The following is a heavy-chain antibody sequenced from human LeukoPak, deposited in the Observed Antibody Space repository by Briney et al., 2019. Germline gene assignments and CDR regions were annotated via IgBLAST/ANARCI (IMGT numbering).Heavy chain of an antibody. D-gene: IGHD5-18*01. CDR1: GLTYSSSW. CDR3: ADLGYSD. J-gene: IGHJ4*02. CDR2: IKDDGSGK. V-gene: IGHV3-7*01. Sequence: GSLRLSCAASGLTYSSSWMTWARQAPGKGLEWVATIKDDGSGKYYVDSVKGRFSISRDNAKSSLYLQMNSLRLEDTAMYYCADLGYSDWGQGTLVTVSS.